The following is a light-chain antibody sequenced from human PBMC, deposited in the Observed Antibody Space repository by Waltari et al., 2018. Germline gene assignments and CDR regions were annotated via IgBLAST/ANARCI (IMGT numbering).Light chain of an antibody. CDR1: HSTIVNTY. Sequence: QSVLTQPPSPSGTLAQRLPIPCSGPHSTIVNTYVYLYPHLPGTAPKRLIQRKNQRPSGVPDRFSGSKSGTSASLAISGLRSEDEADYYCASWDDSLSVGVFGGGTKLTVL. CDR2: RKN. J-gene: IGLJ3*02. CDR3: ASWDDSLSVGV. V-gene: IGLV1-47*01.